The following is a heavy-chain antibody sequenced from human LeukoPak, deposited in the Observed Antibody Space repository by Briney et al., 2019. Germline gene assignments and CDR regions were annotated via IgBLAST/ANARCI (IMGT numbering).Heavy chain of an antibody. Sequence: GGSLRLSCAASGFTFSSYSMNWVRQAPGKGLEWVSCISSSSSTIYYADSVKGRFTISRDNAKNSLYLQMNSLRAEDTAVYYCARWGYGSGTYPNGGFDPWGQGTLVTVSS. CDR3: ARWGYGSGTYPNGGFDP. CDR2: ISSSSSTI. V-gene: IGHV3-48*04. CDR1: GFTFSSYS. D-gene: IGHD3-10*01. J-gene: IGHJ5*02.